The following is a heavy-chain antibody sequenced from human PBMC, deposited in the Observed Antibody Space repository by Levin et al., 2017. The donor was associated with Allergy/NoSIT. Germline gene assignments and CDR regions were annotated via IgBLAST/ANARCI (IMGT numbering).Heavy chain of an antibody. J-gene: IGHJ4*02. CDR2: LSGSGDGT. Sequence: GGSLRLSCAASGLTFSSYAMSWVRQAPGKGLEWVSGLSGSGDGTYYADSVKGRFTISRDNSKNTLDLEMKSLRAEDTAMYYCAKGSASYGPRGYFDYWGQGTLVTVSS. CDR1: GLTFSSYA. D-gene: IGHD4-17*01. CDR3: AKGSASYGPRGYFDY. V-gene: IGHV3-23*01.